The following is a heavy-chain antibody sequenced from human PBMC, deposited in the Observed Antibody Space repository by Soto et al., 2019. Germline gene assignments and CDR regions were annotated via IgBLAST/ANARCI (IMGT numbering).Heavy chain of an antibody. CDR1: GFTFSSYG. CDR3: AKGMTVSGPTKYFDH. CDR2: ISYDGSNK. J-gene: IGHJ4*02. D-gene: IGHD5-12*01. Sequence: PGGSLRLSCAASGFTFSSYGMHWVRQAPGKGPEWVAVISYDGSNKYYADSVKGRFTISRDNSKNTLYLQMNSLRAEDTAIYYCAKGMTVSGPTKYFDHWGQGIVVTVSS. V-gene: IGHV3-30*18.